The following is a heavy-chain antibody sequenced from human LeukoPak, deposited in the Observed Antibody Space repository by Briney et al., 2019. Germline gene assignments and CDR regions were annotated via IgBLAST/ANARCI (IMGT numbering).Heavy chain of an antibody. J-gene: IGHJ4*02. Sequence: GESLKISCKGSGYSFTSYWIGWVRQMPGKGLEWMGIIYPGDSDTRYSPSFQGQVTISADKSISTAYLQWSSLKASDTAMYYCARHSLGVVVPADAPPTFDYWGQGTLVTVSS. CDR1: GYSFTSYW. V-gene: IGHV5-51*01. CDR3: ARHSLGVVVPADAPPTFDY. CDR2: IYPGDSDT. D-gene: IGHD2-2*01.